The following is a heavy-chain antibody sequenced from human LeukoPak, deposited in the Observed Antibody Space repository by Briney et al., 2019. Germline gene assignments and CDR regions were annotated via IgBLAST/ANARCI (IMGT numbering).Heavy chain of an antibody. V-gene: IGHV4-34*01. J-gene: IGHJ6*03. CDR1: GESFTDYY. Sequence: PSKTLSLTCAVYGESFTDYYWGWIRQPPGKGLEWIGEINHSGTTNYNPSLKSRVTMSVYTSKNQFSLKLSSATAADTATYYCARVRSGVVMNFYYYYMDVWGEGSTVSVSS. CDR3: ARVRSGVVMNFYYYYMDV. CDR2: INHSGTT. D-gene: IGHD3-10*01.